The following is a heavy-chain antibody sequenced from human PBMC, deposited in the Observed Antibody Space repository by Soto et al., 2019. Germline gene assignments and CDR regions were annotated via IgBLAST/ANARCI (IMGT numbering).Heavy chain of an antibody. V-gene: IGHV4-38-2*02. D-gene: IGHD6-13*01. CDR3: ARDGRSSWSRDY. CDR2: IYHNGST. CDR1: GFSISLCYY. Sequence: PSENLSLNCAVSGFSISLCYYWGWIRQPPGKGLEWIGSIYHNGSTYYNPSLKSRVTISVDTSKNQFSLKLSSVTAADTAVYYCARDGRSSWSRDYWGQGTLVTVSS. J-gene: IGHJ4*02.